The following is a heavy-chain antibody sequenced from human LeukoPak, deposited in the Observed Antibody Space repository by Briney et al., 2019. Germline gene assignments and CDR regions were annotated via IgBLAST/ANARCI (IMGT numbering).Heavy chain of an antibody. CDR3: VRVRYCSSTNCYNYFDY. D-gene: IGHD2-2*01. CDR2: IWHGGSNK. CDR1: GFTFSNYG. Sequence: GGSLRLSCAASGFTFSNYGMHWVRQAPGKGLEWVAVIWHGGSNKYYADSAKGRFTISRDNSKNTLYLQMNSLRAEDTAVYYCVRVRYCSSTNCYNYFDYWGQGTLVTVSS. J-gene: IGHJ4*02. V-gene: IGHV3-33*01.